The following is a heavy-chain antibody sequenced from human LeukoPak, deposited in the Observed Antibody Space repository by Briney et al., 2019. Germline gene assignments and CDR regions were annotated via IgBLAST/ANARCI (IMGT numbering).Heavy chain of an antibody. V-gene: IGHV3-23*01. Sequence: PGGSLRLSCAASGFTFSNYAMSWVRQAPGEGLEWVSSMSGSGVYTYYADSVRGRFTISGDNSENKLYLQANSLRAEDTAVYYCGIGLNRDYSGIGDHWGQGTLVTVSS. CDR3: GIGLNRDYSGIGDH. J-gene: IGHJ4*02. CDR1: GFTFSNYA. D-gene: IGHD5-12*01. CDR2: MSGSGVYT.